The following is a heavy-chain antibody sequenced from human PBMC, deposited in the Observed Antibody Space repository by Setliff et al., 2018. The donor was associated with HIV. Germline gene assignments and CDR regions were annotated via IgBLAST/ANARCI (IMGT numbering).Heavy chain of an antibody. D-gene: IGHD3-10*01. CDR2: VIPIFDKT. CDR3: ARDRPHQHYFELYSFYYMEL. J-gene: IGHJ6*03. CDR1: GYTFTSYA. Sequence: SVKVSCKASGYTFTSYAISWVRQAPAQGLEWMGGVIPIFDKTTYAQKFQGRVTITADEATNTVFMELSNLRSDDTAVYYCARDRPHQHYFELYSFYYMELWGKGTTVTVSS. V-gene: IGHV1-69*13.